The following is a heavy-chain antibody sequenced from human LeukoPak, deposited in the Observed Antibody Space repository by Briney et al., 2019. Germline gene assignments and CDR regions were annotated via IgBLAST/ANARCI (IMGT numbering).Heavy chain of an antibody. D-gene: IGHD3-10*01. V-gene: IGHV3-23*01. CDR1: GLTFSSYG. CDR3: ARVTGSGSYLADAFDI. Sequence: GGSLRLSCAASGLTFSSYGMNWVRQAPGKGLEWVSAISGSGDSTYHADSVRGRFTVSRDNSKNTLYLQMKSLSAEDTAVYYCARVTGSGSYLADAFDIWGHGTVVTVSS. J-gene: IGHJ3*02. CDR2: ISGSGDST.